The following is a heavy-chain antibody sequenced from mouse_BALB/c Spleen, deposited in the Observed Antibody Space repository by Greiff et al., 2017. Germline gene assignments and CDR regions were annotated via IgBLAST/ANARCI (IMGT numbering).Heavy chain of an antibody. D-gene: IGHD2-1*01. CDR3: ARGGNYLYYFDY. Sequence: EVQVVESGGGLVKPGGSLKLSCAASGFTFSDYYMYWVRQTPEKRLEWVATISDGGSYTYYPDSVKGRFTISRDNAKNNLYLQMSSLKSEDTAMYYCARGGNYLYYFDYWGQGTTLTVSS. CDR2: ISDGGSYT. CDR1: GFTFSDYY. V-gene: IGHV5-4*02. J-gene: IGHJ2*01.